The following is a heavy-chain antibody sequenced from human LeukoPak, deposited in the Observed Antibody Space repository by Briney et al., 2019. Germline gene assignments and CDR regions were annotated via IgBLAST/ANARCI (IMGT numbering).Heavy chain of an antibody. CDR2: ISWNSGSI. D-gene: IGHD4-23*01. CDR3: AKGTTTVVTPSGAFDI. J-gene: IGHJ3*02. CDR1: GFTFDDYA. Sequence: GRSLRLSCAASGFTFDDYAMHWVRQAPGKGLEWVSGISWNSGSIGYADSVKGRFTISRDNAKNSLYLQMNSLRAEDTALYYCAKGTTTVVTPSGAFDIWGQGTMVTVSS. V-gene: IGHV3-9*01.